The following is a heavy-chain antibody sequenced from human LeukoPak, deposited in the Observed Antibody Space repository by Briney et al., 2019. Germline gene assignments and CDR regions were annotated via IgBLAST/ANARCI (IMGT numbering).Heavy chain of an antibody. Sequence: ASVKVSCKASGYTFTTYALHWVRQAPGQRLEWMGWINSGNGYTKYSQKFQGRVTITRDTSATTANMELSSLTSEDTAVYYCARAESYYDTGGYADSWGQGTLVTVSS. CDR3: ARAESYYDTGGYADS. CDR2: INSGNGYT. V-gene: IGHV1-3*01. J-gene: IGHJ5*01. CDR1: GYTFTTYA. D-gene: IGHD3-22*01.